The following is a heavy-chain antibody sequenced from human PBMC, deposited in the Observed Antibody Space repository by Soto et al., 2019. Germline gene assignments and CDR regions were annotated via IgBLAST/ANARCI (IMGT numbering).Heavy chain of an antibody. D-gene: IGHD2-15*01. Sequence: SETLSLTYAVYDGYFSGYYWSWIRQSPEKGLEWIGEINDLGNANYNPSLKSRVTMSVDTSKNQLSLKLRSVTAADTAVYYCARVGVVVVVAATRIWFDPWGQGTLGTVS. J-gene: IGHJ5*02. V-gene: IGHV4-34*01. CDR2: INDLGNA. CDR3: ARVGVVVVVAATRIWFDP. CDR1: DGYFSGYY.